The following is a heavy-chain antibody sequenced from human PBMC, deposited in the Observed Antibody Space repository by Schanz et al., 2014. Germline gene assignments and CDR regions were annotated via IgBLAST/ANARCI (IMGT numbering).Heavy chain of an antibody. CDR3: AKGRFGELSAFDI. V-gene: IGHV3-23*01. D-gene: IGHD3-10*01. J-gene: IGHJ3*02. CDR2: MNESHSTI. Sequence: EVQLLESGGGLVEPGGSLRLSCAASGFSFSSYAMGWVRQARGKGLEWVSAMNESHSTIYYADSVRGRFTISRDNAENTLYLQMNSLRAEDTAVYYCAKGRFGELSAFDIWGQGTMGTVSS. CDR1: GFSFSSYA.